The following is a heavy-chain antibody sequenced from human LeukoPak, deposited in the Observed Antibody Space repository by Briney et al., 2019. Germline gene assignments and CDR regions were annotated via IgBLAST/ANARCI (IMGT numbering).Heavy chain of an antibody. J-gene: IGHJ6*02. CDR3: ARVMEGDYGAMDV. CDR1: GGSISSYY. V-gene: IGHV4-59*01. Sequence: SETLSLTCTVSGGSISSYYWSWIRQPPGKGLEWIGYIYYSGSATCNPSLKSRVTISVDTSKNQSSLKLNSVTAADTAVYYCARVMEGDYGAMDVWGQGTTVTVFS. D-gene: IGHD3-3*01. CDR2: IYYSGSA.